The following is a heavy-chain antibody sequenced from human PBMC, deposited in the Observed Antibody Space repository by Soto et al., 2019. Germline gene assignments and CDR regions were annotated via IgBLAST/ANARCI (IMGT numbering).Heavy chain of an antibody. V-gene: IGHV3-23*01. J-gene: IGHJ4*02. Sequence: GGSLRLSCAASGFTFSSYAMSWVLQAPGKGLEWVSAISGSGGSTYYADSVKGRFTISRDNSKNTLYLQMNSLRAEDTAVYYCEKSQVGGLSVGRFDYWGQGTLVTVSS. CDR3: EKSQVGGLSVGRFDY. CDR1: GFTFSSYA. CDR2: ISGSGGST. D-gene: IGHD1-1*01.